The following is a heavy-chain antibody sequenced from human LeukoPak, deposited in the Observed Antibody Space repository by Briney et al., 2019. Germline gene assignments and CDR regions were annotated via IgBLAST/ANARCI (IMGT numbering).Heavy chain of an antibody. CDR3: AREERSGSARYLYFDL. D-gene: IGHD3-22*01. V-gene: IGHV4-59*01. CDR2: IYYSGST. CDR1: GGSIISYY. J-gene: IGHJ2*01. Sequence: PSETPSLTCTVSGGSIISYYWSWIRQPPGKGLEWIGYIYYSGSTNYNPSLKSRVTISVDTSKNQFSLKLSSVTAADTAVYYCAREERSGSARYLYFDLWGRGTLVTVSS.